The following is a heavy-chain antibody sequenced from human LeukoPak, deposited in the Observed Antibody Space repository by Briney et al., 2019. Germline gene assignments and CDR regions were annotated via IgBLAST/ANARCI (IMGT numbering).Heavy chain of an antibody. CDR3: ARLGRHPRYWFDP. J-gene: IGHJ5*02. CDR2: MNPNSGNT. Sequence: ASVKVSCKASGYTFTSYDINWVRQATGQGLEWMGWMNPNSGNTGYAQKFQGRVTITRNTSISTAYMELSSLRSEDTAVYYCARLGRHPRYWFDPWGQGTLVTVSS. CDR1: GYTFTSYD. V-gene: IGHV1-8*03.